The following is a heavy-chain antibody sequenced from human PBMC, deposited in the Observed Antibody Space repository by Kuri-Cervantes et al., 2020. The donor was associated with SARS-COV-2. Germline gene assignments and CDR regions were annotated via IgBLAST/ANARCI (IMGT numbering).Heavy chain of an antibody. V-gene: IGHV1-69*13. J-gene: IGHJ6*03. CDR2: IIPIFGTA. D-gene: IGHD2-2*01. Sequence: SVKVSCKASGYTFTNYVITWVRQAPGQGLEWMGGIIPIFGTANYAQKFQGRVTITADESTSTAYMELSSLRSEDTAVYYCARNLVVPAAPYYYYYYMDVWGKGTTVTVSS. CDR3: ARNLVVPAAPYYYYYYMDV. CDR1: GYTFTNYV.